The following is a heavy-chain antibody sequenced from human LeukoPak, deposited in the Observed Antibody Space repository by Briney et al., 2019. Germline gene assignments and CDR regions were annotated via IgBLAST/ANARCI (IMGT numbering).Heavy chain of an antibody. CDR2: ISWNSGSL. CDR1: GFTFDDYA. CDR3: AKDSRGSSWYAAY. D-gene: IGHD6-13*01. Sequence: GGSLRLSCAGSGFTFDDYAMHWIRQAPGKGLEWVSGISWNSGSLGYADSVKGRFTISRDNAKNSLYLQMNSLRAEDTALYYCAKDSRGSSWYAAYWGQGTLVTVSS. V-gene: IGHV3-9*01. J-gene: IGHJ4*02.